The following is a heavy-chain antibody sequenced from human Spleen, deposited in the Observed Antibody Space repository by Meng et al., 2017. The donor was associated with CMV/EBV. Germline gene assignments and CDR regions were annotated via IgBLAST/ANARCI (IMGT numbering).Heavy chain of an antibody. CDR1: GYTFTNYY. J-gene: IGHJ4*02. CDR2: INPNSGGG. D-gene: IGHD6-6*01. Sequence: ASVKVSCKASGYTFTNYYMHWVRQAPGQGPEWMGWINPNSGGGTYAQRFQGRVTMTRDRSISTAYMEVNSLRSDDTAVYYCARDVGHDSSSYEFDYWGQGTLVTVSS. V-gene: IGHV1-2*02. CDR3: ARDVGHDSSSYEFDY.